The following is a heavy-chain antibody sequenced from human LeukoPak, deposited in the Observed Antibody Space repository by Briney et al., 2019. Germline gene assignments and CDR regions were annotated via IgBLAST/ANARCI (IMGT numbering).Heavy chain of an antibody. V-gene: IGHV1-18*01. CDR3: AMTYYDFWSGLNY. Sequence: ASVTVSCKSSGYTFTSYGISWVRQAPGQGLEWMGWISAYNGNTNYAQKLQGRVTMTTDTSTSTAYMELRSLRSDDTAVYYCAMTYYDFWSGLNYWGQGTLVTVSS. CDR1: GYTFTSYG. CDR2: ISAYNGNT. J-gene: IGHJ4*02. D-gene: IGHD3-3*01.